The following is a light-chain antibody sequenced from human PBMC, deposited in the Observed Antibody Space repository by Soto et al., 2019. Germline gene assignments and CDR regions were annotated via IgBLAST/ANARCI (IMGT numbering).Light chain of an antibody. Sequence: QSALTQPASVSGSPGQSITISCTGTGSDVGGSNYVSWYQQLPGKAPKLMIYDVSDRPSGVSNRFSGSKSGNTASLTISGLQAEDEADYYCSSYTSSSLYVFGTGTKLTVL. J-gene: IGLJ1*01. V-gene: IGLV2-14*01. CDR1: GSDVGGSNY. CDR3: SSYTSSSLYV. CDR2: DVS.